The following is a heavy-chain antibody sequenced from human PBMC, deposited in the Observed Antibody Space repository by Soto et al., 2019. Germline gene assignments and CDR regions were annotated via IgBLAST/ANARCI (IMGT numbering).Heavy chain of an antibody. V-gene: IGHV1-18*01. CDR2: ISAYNGNT. D-gene: IGHD5-12*01. CDR3: ARGTEYSGYDINDAFDI. J-gene: IGHJ3*02. Sequence: ASVKVSCKASGYTFTSYGISWVRQAPGQGLEWMGWISAYNGNTNYAQKLQGRVTMTTDTSTSTAYMELRSLRSDDTAVYYCARGTEYSGYDINDAFDIWGQGTMVTVSS. CDR1: GYTFTSYG.